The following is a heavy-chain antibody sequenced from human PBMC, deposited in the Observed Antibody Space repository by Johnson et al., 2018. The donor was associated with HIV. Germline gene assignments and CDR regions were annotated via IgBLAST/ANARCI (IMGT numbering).Heavy chain of an antibody. Sequence: VQLVESGGGVVQPGRSLRLSCAASGVTFSNAWMSWVRQAPGKGLEWVGRIKSKTDGGTTDYAAPVKGRFTISRVDSKNTLDLQMNSLKTEDTAEYYCTTFGRGTYAFDIWGQGTMVTVSS. CDR3: TTFGRGTYAFDI. D-gene: IGHD1-14*01. CDR1: GVTFSNAW. J-gene: IGHJ3*02. CDR2: IKSKTDGGTT. V-gene: IGHV3-15*01.